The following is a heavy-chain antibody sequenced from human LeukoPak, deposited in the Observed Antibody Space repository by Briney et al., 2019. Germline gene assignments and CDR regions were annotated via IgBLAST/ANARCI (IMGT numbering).Heavy chain of an antibody. CDR3: ASLELIGEKRGAFHT. D-gene: IGHD1-26*01. CDR2: IYYSGTT. Sequence: RSSETLSLTCTVSSGSISSYYWSWIRQTPGKELEWIGYIYYSGTTNYNPSLNSRVTISLDASNKQLSLTLSSVTAEDTAVYYCASLELIGEKRGAFHTWGQGTMVTVSS. J-gene: IGHJ3*02. CDR1: SGSISSYY. V-gene: IGHV4-59*13.